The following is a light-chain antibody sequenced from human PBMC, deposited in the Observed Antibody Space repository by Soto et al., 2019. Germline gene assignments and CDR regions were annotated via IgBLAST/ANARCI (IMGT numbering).Light chain of an antibody. CDR3: QQYGSSPLT. V-gene: IGKV3D-20*01. Sequence: EVVLTQSPATLSLSPGERATLSCGASQSVSSSSLAWYQQRPGLAPRLLIYDASNRATGIPDRFSGSGSGTDLPLTTSRLEPEDFAVYYCQQYGSSPLTFGGGTKVEIK. CDR1: QSVSSSS. CDR2: DAS. J-gene: IGKJ4*01.